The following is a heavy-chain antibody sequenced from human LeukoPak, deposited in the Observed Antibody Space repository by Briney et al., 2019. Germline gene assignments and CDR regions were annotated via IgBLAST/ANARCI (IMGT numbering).Heavy chain of an antibody. CDR2: IIPILGIA. CDR3: ARDRAELNYYYYMDV. CDR1: GGTFSSYA. V-gene: IGHV1-69*04. D-gene: IGHD1-7*01. J-gene: IGHJ6*03. Sequence: ASVKVSCKASGGTFSSYAISWVRQAPGQGLEWMGRIIPILGIANYAQKFQGRVTITADKSTSTAYMELSSLRSEDTAVYYCARDRAELNYYYYMDVWGKGTTVTVSS.